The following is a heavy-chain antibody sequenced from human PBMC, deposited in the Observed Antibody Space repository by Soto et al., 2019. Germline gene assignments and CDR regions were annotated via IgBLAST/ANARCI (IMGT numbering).Heavy chain of an antibody. CDR1: GASLSDNY. Sequence: KPSDTLSLTCAVYGASLSDNYCNWLRQPPGKGLEWIGEINHSGNTNYNPSLRSRVTISIDTSKNQLSLNLRSVSAADTAVYYCARGRGGFDAWGQGTPVTVSS. CDR3: ARGRGGFDA. CDR2: INHSGNT. J-gene: IGHJ5*02. V-gene: IGHV4-34*01.